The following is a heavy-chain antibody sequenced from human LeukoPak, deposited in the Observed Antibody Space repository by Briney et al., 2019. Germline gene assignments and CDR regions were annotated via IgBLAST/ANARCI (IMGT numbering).Heavy chain of an antibody. CDR1: GYSITSAYY. V-gene: IGHV4-38-2*02. J-gene: IGHJ5*02. D-gene: IGHD6-13*01. CDR3: ARERGDSSSWYNWFDP. CDR2: FFLKGST. Sequence: SETLSLTCTVSGYSITSAYYWGWIRQPPGKGLEWIGSFFLKGSTYYNPSLKSRVTISVDTSKNQFSLKLSSVTAADTAVYYCARERGDSSSWYNWFDPWGQGTLVTVSS.